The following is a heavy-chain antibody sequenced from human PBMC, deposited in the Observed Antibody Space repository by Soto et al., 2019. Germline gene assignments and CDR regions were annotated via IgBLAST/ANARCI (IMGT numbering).Heavy chain of an antibody. CDR1: GGTFSTYA. V-gene: IGHV1-69*13. Sequence: VASVKVSCKASGGTFSTYAIDWVRQAPGQGLEWMGGIIPLFGTAKYAQNFQGRITITADESTNTAYMELRSLRSQDTAVYYCARGVHYDSSGYYYFYWGQGTLVPSPQ. J-gene: IGHJ4*02. CDR3: ARGVHYDSSGYYYFY. D-gene: IGHD3-22*01. CDR2: IIPLFGTA.